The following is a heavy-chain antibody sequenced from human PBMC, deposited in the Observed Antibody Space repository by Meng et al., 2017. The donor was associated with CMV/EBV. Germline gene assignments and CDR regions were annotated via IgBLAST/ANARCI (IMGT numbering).Heavy chain of an antibody. Sequence: GESLKISCAASGFTFSSYWMHWVRQAPGKGLVWVSRINSDGSSTSYADSVKGRFTISRDNAKNTLYLQMNSLRAEDTAVYYCARDGFSRDNTMVRGVIITVVHYYYGMDVWGQGTTVTVSS. CDR1: GFTFSSYW. CDR2: INSDGSST. D-gene: IGHD3-10*01. CDR3: ARDGFSRDNTMVRGVIITVVHYYYGMDV. J-gene: IGHJ6*02. V-gene: IGHV3-74*01.